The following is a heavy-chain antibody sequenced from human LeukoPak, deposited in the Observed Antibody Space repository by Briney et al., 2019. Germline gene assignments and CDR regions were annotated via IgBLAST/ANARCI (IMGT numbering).Heavy chain of an antibody. CDR3: ARGFSYFGSSGWNRSDWYFDL. D-gene: IGHD6-19*01. V-gene: IGHV1-46*01. J-gene: IGHJ2*01. Sequence: ASVKVSCKASGYTFTSYYMHWVRQAPGQGLEWMGIINPSGGSTSYAQKFQGRVTMTRDTSTSTVYMELSSLRSEDTAVYYCARGFSYFGSSGWNRSDWYFDLWGRGTLVTVSS. CDR1: GYTFTSYY. CDR2: INPSGGST.